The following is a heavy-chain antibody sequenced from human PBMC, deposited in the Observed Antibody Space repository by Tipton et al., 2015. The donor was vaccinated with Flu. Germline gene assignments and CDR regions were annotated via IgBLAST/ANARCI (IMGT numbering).Heavy chain of an antibody. D-gene: IGHD4-11*01. J-gene: IGHJ5*02. Sequence: TLSLTCAVSGGSFSDYYWTWIRQPPGKGLEWIGEINHSGSTNYNSSLKSRVTISVDTSKNQFSLKVFSVTAADTAGYYCARRDYSNYVSDPKNWFDPWGQGILVTVSS. CDR3: ARRDYSNYVSDPKNWFDP. V-gene: IGHV4-34*01. CDR2: INHSGST. CDR1: GGSFSDYY.